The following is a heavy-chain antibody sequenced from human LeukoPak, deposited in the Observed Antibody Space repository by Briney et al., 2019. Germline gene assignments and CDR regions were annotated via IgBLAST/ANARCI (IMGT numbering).Heavy chain of an antibody. CDR1: GFTFSSYS. J-gene: IGHJ3*02. CDR2: ISSSSSYI. V-gene: IGHV3-21*04. D-gene: IGHD3-10*02. Sequence: GGSLRLSCAASGFTFSSYSMNWVRQAPGKGLEWVSSISSSSSYIYYADSVKGRFTISRDNSKNTLYLQMNSLRAEDTAVYYCAKERRITMFRDALDIWGQGTMVTVSS. CDR3: AKERRITMFRDALDI.